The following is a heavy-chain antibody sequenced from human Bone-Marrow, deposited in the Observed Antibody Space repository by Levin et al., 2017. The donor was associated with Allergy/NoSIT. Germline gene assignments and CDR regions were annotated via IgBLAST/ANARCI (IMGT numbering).Heavy chain of an antibody. CDR2: ISGGGGGK. D-gene: IGHD3-10*01. Sequence: QSGESLKISCAASGFTFSNYAMSWVRQAPGKGLEWVSTISGGGGGKFYADSVKGRFTISRDSSKDTVFLQLGSLRAEDTAVYYCTKFRGGHYPHYYMDVWGKGTTVIVSS. J-gene: IGHJ6*03. CDR1: GFTFSNYA. CDR3: TKFRGGHYPHYYMDV. V-gene: IGHV3-23*01.